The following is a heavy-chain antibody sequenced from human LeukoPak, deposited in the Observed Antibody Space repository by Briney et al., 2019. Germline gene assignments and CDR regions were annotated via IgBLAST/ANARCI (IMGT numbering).Heavy chain of an antibody. Sequence: SETLSLTCAVYGGSFSGYYWSWIRQPPGKGLEWIGEINHSGNTDYNPSLKSRLTISVDPSKNQFSLKVNSVTAADTAVYYCARASYGGNPIDYWGQGTLVTVSS. CDR1: GGSFSGYY. V-gene: IGHV4-34*01. D-gene: IGHD4-23*01. J-gene: IGHJ4*02. CDR2: INHSGNT. CDR3: ARASYGGNPIDY.